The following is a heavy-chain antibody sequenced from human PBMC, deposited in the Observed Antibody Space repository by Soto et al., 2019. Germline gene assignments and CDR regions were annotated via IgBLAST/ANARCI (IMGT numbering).Heavy chain of an antibody. Sequence: QVQLVESGGGLVKPGGSLRLSCAASGFTFSAYYMSWLRQAPGKGLEWISDITNRGSTISYAESVKGRFTVSRDNTKNSLHLEMNSLRAEDAAVYYCARDRGYCSGSTCYDYYFDYRGQGTLATVSS. J-gene: IGHJ4*02. CDR3: ARDRGYCSGSTCYDYYFDY. D-gene: IGHD2-15*01. CDR1: GFTFSAYY. CDR2: ITNRGSTI. V-gene: IGHV3-11*01.